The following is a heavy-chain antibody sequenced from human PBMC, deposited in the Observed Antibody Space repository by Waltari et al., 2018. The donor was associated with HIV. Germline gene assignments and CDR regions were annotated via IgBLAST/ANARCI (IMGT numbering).Heavy chain of an antibody. J-gene: IGHJ4*02. CDR1: GLGFDKAW. CDR2: IRSKTDGGTA. Sequence: EVQLVESGGDLVKHGGCLRLSCAGSGLGFDKAWWTWVRQAPGKGLEWVGRIRSKTDGGTADYAAVVKGRFTISRDDSGNTLYLQMSSLEVEDTAVYYCTTEEGYASGTFLDYWGQGTLVTVSS. CDR3: TTEEGYASGTFLDY. V-gene: IGHV3-15*01. D-gene: IGHD3-10*01.